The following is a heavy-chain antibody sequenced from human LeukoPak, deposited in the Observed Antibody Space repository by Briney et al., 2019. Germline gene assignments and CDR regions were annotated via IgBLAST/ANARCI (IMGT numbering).Heavy chain of an antibody. Sequence: GGSLRLSCAASGFTFSSYGMHWVRQAPGKGLEWVAFIRYDGSNKYYADSVKGRFTISRDNAKNSLYLQMNSLRAEDTAVYYCARRYIYDYGMDVWGQGTTVTVSS. CDR3: ARRYIYDYGMDV. CDR2: IRYDGSNK. J-gene: IGHJ6*02. V-gene: IGHV3-30*02. D-gene: IGHD1-1*01. CDR1: GFTFSSYG.